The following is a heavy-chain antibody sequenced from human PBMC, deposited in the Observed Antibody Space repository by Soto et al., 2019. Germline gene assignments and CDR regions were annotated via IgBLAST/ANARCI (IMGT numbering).Heavy chain of an antibody. D-gene: IGHD6-13*01. CDR1: GGSISSSSYY. CDR3: ARLTPDSSSWYRGWFDP. CDR2: IYYSGST. J-gene: IGHJ5*02. V-gene: IGHV4-39*01. Sequence: SETMSLTCPVSGGSISSSSYYCGWIRQPPGKGLEWIGSIYYSGSTYYNPSLKSRVTISVDTSKNQFSLKLSSVTAADTAVYYCARLTPDSSSWYRGWFDPWGQGTLVTVSS.